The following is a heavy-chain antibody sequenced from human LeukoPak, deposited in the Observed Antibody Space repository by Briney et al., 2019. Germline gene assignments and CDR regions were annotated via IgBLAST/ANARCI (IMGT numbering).Heavy chain of an antibody. CDR1: GFTFSSYA. Sequence: GGSLRLSCAASGFTFSSYALSWVRQAPGKGLEWVSAISGSGGSTYYADSVKGRFTISRDNSKNTVYLQMNSLRAEDTAVYYCAKTTIGYSSGRYPGWPVDYWGQGTLVTVSS. J-gene: IGHJ4*02. V-gene: IGHV3-23*01. CDR2: ISGSGGST. CDR3: AKTTIGYSSGRYPGWPVDY. D-gene: IGHD6-19*01.